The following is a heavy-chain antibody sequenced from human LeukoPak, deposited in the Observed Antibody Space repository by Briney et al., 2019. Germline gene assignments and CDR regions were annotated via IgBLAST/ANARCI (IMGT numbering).Heavy chain of an antibody. J-gene: IGHJ4*02. Sequence: SETLSLTCAVYGGSITGYYWSWIRQTPGRGLEWVGEIHYTGATSYNPSLKSRATISTDTFKNQFSLRLSSVTAADTAVYYCARGNILTGYCFDFWGQGALVTVSS. CDR3: ARGNILTGYCFDF. CDR1: GGSITGYY. CDR2: IHYTGAT. D-gene: IGHD3-9*01. V-gene: IGHV4-34*01.